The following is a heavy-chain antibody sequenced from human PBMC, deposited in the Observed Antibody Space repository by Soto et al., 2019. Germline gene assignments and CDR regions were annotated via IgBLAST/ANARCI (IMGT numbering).Heavy chain of an antibody. D-gene: IGHD4-17*01. Sequence: EVQLVESGGGLVQPGGSLRLSCAASGFTFSSYSMNWVRQAPGKGLEWVSYISSSSSTIYYADSVKGRFTISRDNAKNSLYLQMYSLRDEDTTVYYCARDRYGDYQKDYWGQGTLVTVSS. CDR2: ISSSSSTI. V-gene: IGHV3-48*02. J-gene: IGHJ4*02. CDR1: GFTFSSYS. CDR3: ARDRYGDYQKDY.